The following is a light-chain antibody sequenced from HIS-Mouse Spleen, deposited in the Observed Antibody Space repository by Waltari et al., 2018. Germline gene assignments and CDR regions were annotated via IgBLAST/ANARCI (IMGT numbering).Light chain of an antibody. CDR3: SSYTSSSTEV. V-gene: IGLV2-14*03. CDR2: DVS. Sequence: QSALTQPASVSGSPGQSITISCTGTSSDVGVYNYVPWYKQHPGKAPKLMIYDVSNRPSGVSNRFSGSKSGNTASLTISGLQAEDEADYYCSSYTSSSTEVFGGGTKLTVL. CDR1: SSDVGVYNY. J-gene: IGLJ2*01.